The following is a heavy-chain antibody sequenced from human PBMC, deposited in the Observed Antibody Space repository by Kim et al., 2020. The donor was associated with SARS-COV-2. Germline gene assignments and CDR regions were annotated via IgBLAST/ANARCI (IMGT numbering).Heavy chain of an antibody. D-gene: IGHD7-27*01. CDR1: GGSFSGYY. J-gene: IGHJ5*02. CDR2: INHSGST. CDR3: ARDVGIFARLRFDP. Sequence: SETLSLTCAVYGGSFSGYYWSWIRQPPGKGLEWIGEINHSGSTNYNPSLKSRVTISVDTSKNQFSLKLSSVTAADTAVYYCARDVGIFARLRFDPWGQGTLVTVSS. V-gene: IGHV4-34*01.